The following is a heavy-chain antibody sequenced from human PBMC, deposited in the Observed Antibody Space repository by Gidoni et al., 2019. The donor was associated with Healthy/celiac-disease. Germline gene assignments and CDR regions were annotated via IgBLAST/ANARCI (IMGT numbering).Heavy chain of an antibody. CDR1: GGSISSYY. Sequence: QVQLQESGPGLEKPSETLSPTCTVSGGSISSYYWSWIRQPPGKGLEWIGYISYSGSTNYNPSLKGRVTVSVDTSKNQFSLKLSSVTAADTAVYYCARVRGGNWFDPWGQGTLVTVSS. V-gene: IGHV4-59*01. J-gene: IGHJ5*02. D-gene: IGHD1-26*01. CDR2: ISYSGST. CDR3: ARVRGGNWFDP.